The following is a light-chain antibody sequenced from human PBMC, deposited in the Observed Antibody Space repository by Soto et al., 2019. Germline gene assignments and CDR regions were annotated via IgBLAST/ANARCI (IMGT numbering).Light chain of an antibody. V-gene: IGLV1-44*01. CDR2: SNN. Sequence: QYVLTQPPSASGTPGQRVTISCSGSSSNIGSNTVNWYQQLPGTAPKLLIYSNNQRPSGVPDRFSGSKSGTSASLAISGLQSEDEADYYCAAGDDSLNGEVVFGGGTKVPS. J-gene: IGLJ2*01. CDR1: SSNIGSNT. CDR3: AAGDDSLNGEVV.